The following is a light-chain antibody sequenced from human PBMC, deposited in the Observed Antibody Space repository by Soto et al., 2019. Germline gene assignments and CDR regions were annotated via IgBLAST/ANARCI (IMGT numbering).Light chain of an antibody. J-gene: IGKJ5*01. Sequence: EILLTQSPGTLSLSPGDRATLSCRASQSISSNYIAWYQQKPGQAPRLLIYDVSNRATGIPARFSGSGSGTDFTLAIRRLQPEDFAVYYCHQRTYPITFGQGTRLEIK. V-gene: IGKV3D-20*02. CDR3: HQRTYPIT. CDR1: QSISSNY. CDR2: DVS.